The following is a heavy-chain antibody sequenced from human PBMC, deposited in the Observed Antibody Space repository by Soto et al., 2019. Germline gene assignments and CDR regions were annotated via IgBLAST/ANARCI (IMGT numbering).Heavy chain of an antibody. V-gene: IGHV4-39*01. Sequence: SETLSLTCTVSGGSISSSSYYWGWIRQPPGKGLEWIGSIYYSGSTYYNPSLKSRVTISVDTSKNQFSLKLSSVTAADTAVYYCARLELEAVAAPYYFDYWGQGTLVTVSS. CDR2: IYYSGST. CDR1: GGSISSSSYY. CDR3: ARLELEAVAAPYYFDY. J-gene: IGHJ4*02. D-gene: IGHD6-19*01.